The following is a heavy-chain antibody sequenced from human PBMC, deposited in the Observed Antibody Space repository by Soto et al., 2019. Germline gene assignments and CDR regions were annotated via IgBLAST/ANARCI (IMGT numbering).Heavy chain of an antibody. CDR2: TYYRSKWYN. D-gene: IGHD6-19*01. CDR1: GDSVSSNSAA. V-gene: IGHV6-1*01. Sequence: PSQTLSLTCAISGDSVSSNSAAWNWIRQSPSRGLEWLGRTYYRSKWYNDYAVSVKSRITINPDTSKNQFSLQLNSVTPEDTAVYYCAKLTTVAGTMVPLYGMDVWGQGTTVTVSS. J-gene: IGHJ6*02. CDR3: AKLTTVAGTMVPLYGMDV.